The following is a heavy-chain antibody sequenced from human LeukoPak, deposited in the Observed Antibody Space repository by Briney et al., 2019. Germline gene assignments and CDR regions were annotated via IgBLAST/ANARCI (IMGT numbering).Heavy chain of an antibody. D-gene: IGHD2-2*01. CDR1: GFTFSSYA. CDR3: AKDMVPAAMSYYYYYMDV. J-gene: IGHJ6*03. CDR2: ISGSGGST. Sequence: GGSLRLSCAASGFTFSSYAMSWVRQAPGKGLEWVSAISGSGGSTYYADSVKGRFTISRDNSKNTLYLQMNSLRAEDTAVYYCAKDMVPAAMSYYYYYMDVWGKGTTVTVSS. V-gene: IGHV3-23*01.